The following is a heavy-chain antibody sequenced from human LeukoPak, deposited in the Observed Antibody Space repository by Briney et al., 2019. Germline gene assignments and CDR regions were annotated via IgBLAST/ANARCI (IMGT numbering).Heavy chain of an antibody. CDR3: ARNYDVLTGYPYYFDH. CDR2: ITAGGSFK. V-gene: IGHV3-21*01. D-gene: IGHD3-9*01. J-gene: IGHJ4*02. Sequence: GGSLRLSCAASGFTFSNYAMNWVRQAPGKGLDWVSSITAGGSFKYYADSVEGRFTISRDNARNSLYLQMSSLTPEDTAVYYCARNYDVLTGYPYYFDHWGQGILVTVSS. CDR1: GFTFSNYA.